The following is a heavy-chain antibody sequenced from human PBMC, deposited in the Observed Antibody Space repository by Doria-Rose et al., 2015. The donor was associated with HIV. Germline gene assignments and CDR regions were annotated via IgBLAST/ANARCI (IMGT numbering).Heavy chain of an antibody. D-gene: IGHD3-16*01. V-gene: IGHV1-8*01. CDR3: MRGRGILVAGRTWFDP. Sequence: EWIGWMNPHSGNTAYAQKFQGRVTMTRSTSIETAYMELSRLKSEDTALYYCMRGRGILVAGRTWFDPWGQGTLVTVSS. J-gene: IGHJ5*02. CDR2: MNPHSGNT.